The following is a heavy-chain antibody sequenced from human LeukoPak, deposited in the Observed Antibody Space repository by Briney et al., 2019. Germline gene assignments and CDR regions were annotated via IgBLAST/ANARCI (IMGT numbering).Heavy chain of an antibody. D-gene: IGHD3-10*01. J-gene: IGHJ4*02. CDR3: AKDDPYYYGSGSSN. CDR2: ISYDGSNK. CDR1: GFTFSSYA. V-gene: IGHV3-30*04. Sequence: PGRSLRLSCAASGFTFSSYAMHWVRQAPGKGLEWVAVISYDGSNKYYADSVKGRFTISRDYSKNTLYLQMNSLRAEDTAVYYCAKDDPYYYGSGSSNWGQGTLVTVSS.